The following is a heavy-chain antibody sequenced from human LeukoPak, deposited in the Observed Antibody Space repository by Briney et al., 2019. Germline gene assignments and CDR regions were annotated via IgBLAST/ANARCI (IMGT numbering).Heavy chain of an antibody. J-gene: IGHJ4*02. V-gene: IGHV3-30*18. CDR3: AKGDSSSWYSIGY. D-gene: IGHD6-13*01. Sequence: GRSLRLSCAASGFTFSSYGMHWVRQAPGKGLEWAAVISYDGSNKYYADSVKGRFTISRDNSKNTLYLQMNSLRAEDTAVYYCAKGDSSSWYSIGYWGQGTLVTVSS. CDR2: ISYDGSNK. CDR1: GFTFSSYG.